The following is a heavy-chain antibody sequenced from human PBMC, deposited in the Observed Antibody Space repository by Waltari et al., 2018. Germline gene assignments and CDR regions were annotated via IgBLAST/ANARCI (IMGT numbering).Heavy chain of an antibody. J-gene: IGHJ3*02. D-gene: IGHD5-12*01. CDR1: GGSISSSSSY. V-gene: IGHV4-39*07. CDR3: ARLYSGYDDAFDI. Sequence: QLQLQESGPGLVKPSETLSLTCTVSGGSISSSSSYWGWIRQPPGKGLEWIGSIYYSGSTYYNPSLKSRVTISVDTSKNQFSLKLSSVTAADTAVYYCARLYSGYDDAFDIWGQGTMVTVSS. CDR2: IYYSGST.